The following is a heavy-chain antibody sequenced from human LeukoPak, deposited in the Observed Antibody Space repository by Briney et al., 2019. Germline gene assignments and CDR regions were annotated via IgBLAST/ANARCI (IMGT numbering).Heavy chain of an antibody. J-gene: IGHJ4*02. CDR1: GGSFSGYY. CDR2: INHSGST. CDR3: ARAADYGGNHYYFDY. V-gene: IGHV4-34*01. Sequence: SETLSLTCAVYGGSFSGYYWSWIRQPPGKGLEWIGEINHSGSTNYNPSLKSRVTISVDTSKNQFSLKLSSVTAADTAVYYCARAADYGGNHYYFDYWGQGTLVTVSS. D-gene: IGHD4-23*01.